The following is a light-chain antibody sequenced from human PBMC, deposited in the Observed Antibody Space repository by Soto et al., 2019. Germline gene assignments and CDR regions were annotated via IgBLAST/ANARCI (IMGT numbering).Light chain of an antibody. CDR2: GAS. CDR1: QAISSY. CDR3: QQLNSYPRT. J-gene: IGKJ1*01. Sequence: IQLTQSPSSLSASVGDRVTITCRASQAISSYLAWYQQKPGRAPNLLIYGASTFQSGVPSRFSGSGSGTDFTLTISSLQPEDFATYYCQQLNSYPRTFGQGTKVEIK. V-gene: IGKV1-9*01.